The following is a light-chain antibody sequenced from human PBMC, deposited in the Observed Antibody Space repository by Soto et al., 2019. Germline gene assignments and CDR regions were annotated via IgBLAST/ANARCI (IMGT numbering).Light chain of an antibody. CDR3: QQYNTYSYT. J-gene: IGKJ2*01. Sequence: DIQMTQFPSTLSASVGDRVTITCRASQSISSWLAWFQQRPGKAPKLLIYDASILESGVPSRFSGSGSGTEFTLTISSLQPDDFATYYCQQYNTYSYTFGQGTKLE. CDR1: QSISSW. CDR2: DAS. V-gene: IGKV1-5*01.